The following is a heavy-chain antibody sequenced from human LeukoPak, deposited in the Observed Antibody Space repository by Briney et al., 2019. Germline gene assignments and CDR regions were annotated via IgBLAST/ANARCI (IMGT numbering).Heavy chain of an antibody. CDR2: TTGSGDKL. J-gene: IGHJ4*02. Sequence: GGSLRLSCTASGFTFRSYALSWVRQAPGKGLEWVSATTGSGDKLFYADSVKGRFTISRDNDKNSVHLQMNNLRAEDTAVYYCARGGGMRSWYDFDYWGQGILVTVSS. D-gene: IGHD6-13*01. V-gene: IGHV3-21*06. CDR1: GFTFRSYA. CDR3: ARGGGMRSWYDFDY.